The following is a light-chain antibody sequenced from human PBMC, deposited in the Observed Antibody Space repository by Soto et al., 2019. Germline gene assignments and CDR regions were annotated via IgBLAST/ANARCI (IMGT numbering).Light chain of an antibody. Sequence: DIQMTQSPSSLSASVGDRVTITCRASQDIGSHLAWYQQKLGKAPKLLIYKASSLETGVPSRFSGSGSGTEFSLTISNLEPDDFATYHCQQYYTNSQASFGQGTKVDIK. CDR3: QQYYTNSQAS. V-gene: IGKV1-5*03. CDR2: KAS. J-gene: IGKJ1*01. CDR1: QDIGSH.